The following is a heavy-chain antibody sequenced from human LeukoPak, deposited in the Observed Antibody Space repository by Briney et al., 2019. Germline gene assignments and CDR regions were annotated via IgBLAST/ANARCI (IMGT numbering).Heavy chain of an antibody. CDR3: ARGGSNFDY. J-gene: IGHJ4*02. Sequence: SETLSLTCTVSGGSISNYYWSWIRQPAGKGLEWIGRIYSTGSTNYNPSLKSRVTMSVDTSKKQFSLNLSSVTAVDTAVYYCARGGSNFDYWGQGTLVTVSS. V-gene: IGHV4-4*07. CDR2: IYSTGST. D-gene: IGHD3-10*01. CDR1: GGSISNYY.